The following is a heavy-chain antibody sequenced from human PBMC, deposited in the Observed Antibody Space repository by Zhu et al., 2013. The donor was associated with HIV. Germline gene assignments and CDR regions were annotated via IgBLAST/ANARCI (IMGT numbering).Heavy chain of an antibody. D-gene: IGHD6-19*01. CDR2: INPNSGGT. CDR3: ARGAQLIAVATYYFDY. V-gene: IGHV1-2*04. Sequence: QVQLVQSGAEVKKPGASVKVSCKASGYTFTGYYMHWVRQAPGQGLEWMGWINPNSGGTNYAQKFQGWVTMTRDTSISTAYMELSRLRSDDTAVYYCARGAQLIAVATYYFDYWGPGEPWVTVSS. CDR1: GYTFTGYY. J-gene: IGHJ4*02.